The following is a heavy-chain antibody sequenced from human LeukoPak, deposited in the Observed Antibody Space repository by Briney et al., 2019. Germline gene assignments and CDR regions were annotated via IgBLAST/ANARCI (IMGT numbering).Heavy chain of an antibody. CDR1: GFTFSSYS. CDR3: AKEAGQDFGALDAFDV. CDR2: ISSSSSYI. D-gene: IGHD4-17*01. V-gene: IGHV3-21*01. J-gene: IGHJ3*01. Sequence: GGSLRLSCAASGFTFSSYSMNWVRQAPGKGLEWVSSISSSSSYIYYADSVKGRFTISRGNAKNSLYLQMNSLRAEDTAVYYCAKEAGQDFGALDAFDVWGQGTMVTVSS.